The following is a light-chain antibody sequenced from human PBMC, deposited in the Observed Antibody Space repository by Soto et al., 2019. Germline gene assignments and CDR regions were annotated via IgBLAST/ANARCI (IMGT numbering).Light chain of an antibody. Sequence: ETLMPQSPATLSVSPGERATLSCRASQSVNNNLAWYQQKLGQAPRVLIYGASTRATGIPARFTGSGSGTEFILTTTSLQSEDSAVYYCQEYNTWPWTFGQGTKVDIK. CDR1: QSVNNN. V-gene: IGKV3-15*01. CDR2: GAS. CDR3: QEYNTWPWT. J-gene: IGKJ1*01.